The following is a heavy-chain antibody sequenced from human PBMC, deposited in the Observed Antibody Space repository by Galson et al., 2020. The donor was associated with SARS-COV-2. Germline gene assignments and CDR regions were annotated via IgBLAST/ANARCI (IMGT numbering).Heavy chain of an antibody. V-gene: IGHV3-53*01. CDR3: ARVRRRYYDSSGYYFDGFDI. CDR1: GFTVSSHY. CDR2: IYSGGST. J-gene: IGHJ3*02. Sequence: GESLKISCAASGFTVSSHYMTWVRQGPGQGLEWVSVIYSGGSTYYADSVEGRFIISRDSSKNTLNLQMNSPRAEDTTVYYCARVRRRYYDSSGYYFDGFDIWCQGTTVTFSS. D-gene: IGHD3-22*01.